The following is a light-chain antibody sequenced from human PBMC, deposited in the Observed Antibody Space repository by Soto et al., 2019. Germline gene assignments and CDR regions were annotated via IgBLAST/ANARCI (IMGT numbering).Light chain of an antibody. V-gene: IGKV3-20*01. Sequence: ESVLTQSTGTLSLSPGERATLSCWASQSVSSSYLAWYQQKPGQAPRLLIYGASSRATGIPDRFSGSGSGTDFTLTISRLEPEDFAVYYCQQYGSSTWTFGQGTKVDI. CDR2: GAS. J-gene: IGKJ1*01. CDR3: QQYGSSTWT. CDR1: QSVSSSY.